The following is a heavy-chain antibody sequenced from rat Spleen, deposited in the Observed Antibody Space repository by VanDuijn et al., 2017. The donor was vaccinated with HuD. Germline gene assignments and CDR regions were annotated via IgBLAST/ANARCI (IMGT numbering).Heavy chain of an antibody. D-gene: IGHD1-6*01. CDR2: IWSGGST. CDR1: GFSLSSYG. CDR3: ARADRETYAHFDH. V-gene: IGHV2-4*01. Sequence: QVQLKESGPGLVQPSQTLSLTCTVSGFSLSSYGVIWVRQPPGKGLEWMGVIWSGGSTAYNSLLKSRLSITRDISESQVFLEMNSLQTEDTATYYCARADRETYAHFDHWGQGVMVTVSS. J-gene: IGHJ2*01.